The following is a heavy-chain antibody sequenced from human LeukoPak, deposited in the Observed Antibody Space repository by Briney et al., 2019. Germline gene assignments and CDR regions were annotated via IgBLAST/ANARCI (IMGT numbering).Heavy chain of an antibody. CDR1: GFTFSSSA. J-gene: IGHJ4*02. V-gene: IGHV3-30-3*01. D-gene: IGHD2-15*01. CDR3: ARDRVAARAYYFDY. CDR2: ISYDGSNK. Sequence: PGGSLRLSCAASGFTFSSSAMHWVRRAPGKGLEWVAVISYDGSNKYYADSVKGRFTISRDNSKNTLYLQMNSLRAEDTAVYYCARDRVAARAYYFDYWGQGTLVTVSS.